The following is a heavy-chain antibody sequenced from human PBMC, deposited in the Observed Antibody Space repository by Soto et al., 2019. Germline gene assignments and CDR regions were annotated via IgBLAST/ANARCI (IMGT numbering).Heavy chain of an antibody. J-gene: IGHJ4*02. CDR1: TDSSSFTNSY. CDR3: AIHRIEVVWRGFDF. V-gene: IGHV4-39*01. D-gene: IGHD3-10*01. CDR2: SSYNGGA. Sequence: PSETLSLTCTVSTDSSSFTNSYWGWIRQPPGKGLQWVGSSSYNGGAFYNPSLKGRVVISFDTSKKQSSPQVTSVAAADTAVYFCAIHRIEVVWRGFDFWGQGSPVTVSS.